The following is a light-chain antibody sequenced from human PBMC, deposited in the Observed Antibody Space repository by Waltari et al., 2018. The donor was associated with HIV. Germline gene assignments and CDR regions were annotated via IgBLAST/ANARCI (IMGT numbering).Light chain of an antibody. CDR1: QSISNY. CDR2: AAS. V-gene: IGKV1-39*01. J-gene: IGKJ2*01. CDR3: QQSYSTPLAT. Sequence: DLQLTQSPSSLSASVGDRVTLTCRASQSISNYLHWYQQKPGKPHKRLVFAASSLQSWVPSRFSGNESGTDFTLTISSLQPEEFATYYCQQSYSTPLATFGQGTKLDIK.